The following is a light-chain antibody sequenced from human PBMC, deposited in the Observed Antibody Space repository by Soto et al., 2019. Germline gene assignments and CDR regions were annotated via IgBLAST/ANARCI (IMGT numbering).Light chain of an antibody. Sequence: EGVMTQSPVTLSVSPGERATLSCRASQSVSSNLAWYQQKPGQAPRLLIYGASTRATGIPARFSGSGSGTEFTLTISSLQSEDFAVYYCQQYDDWPSGTFGQGTKVEIK. CDR3: QQYDDWPSGT. CDR2: GAS. CDR1: QSVSSN. V-gene: IGKV3-15*01. J-gene: IGKJ1*01.